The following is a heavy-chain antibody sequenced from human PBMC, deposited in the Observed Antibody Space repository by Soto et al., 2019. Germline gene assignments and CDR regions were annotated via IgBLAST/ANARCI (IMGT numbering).Heavy chain of an antibody. D-gene: IGHD1-7*01. CDR3: AGTTSHQWYYMDV. CDR2: TYYRSRWYN. V-gene: IGHV6-1*01. J-gene: IGHJ6*03. Sequence: SQXLSLTSSISGDSVSSNSAAWNWIRLSPSRGLEWLARTYYRSRWYNDYAVSVRSRITVNPDTSKNQFSLQLTSVHPEDTAVYYCAGTTSHQWYYMDVWGKGTTVTVSS. CDR1: GDSVSSNSAA.